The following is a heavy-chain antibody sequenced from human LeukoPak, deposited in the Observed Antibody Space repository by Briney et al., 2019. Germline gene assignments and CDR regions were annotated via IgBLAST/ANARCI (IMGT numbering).Heavy chain of an antibody. CDR2: IYYSGST. CDR3: AAGGSYYAYDY. J-gene: IGHJ4*02. D-gene: IGHD1-26*01. V-gene: IGHV4-59*01. CDR1: GGSISSYY. Sequence: SETLSLTCTASGGSISSYYWSWIRQPPGKGLEWIGYIYYSGSTNYNPSLKSRVTISVDTSKNQFSLKLSSVTAADTAVYYCAAGGSYYAYDYWGQGTLVTVSS.